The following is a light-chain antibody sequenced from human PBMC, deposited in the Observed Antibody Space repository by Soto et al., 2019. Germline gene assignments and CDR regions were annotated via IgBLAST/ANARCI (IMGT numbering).Light chain of an antibody. V-gene: IGLV1-40*01. CDR3: QSYDSSLGVV. CDR1: GSNIGANYD. Sequence: QYVLTQPPSVSGAPGQRVTISCTGSGSNIGANYDVHWFQQLPGTAPKLLIYGNSNRPSGVPDRFSGSQSGTSASLAITGLQAEDEADYYCQSYDSSLGVVFGGGTKLTVL. J-gene: IGLJ2*01. CDR2: GNS.